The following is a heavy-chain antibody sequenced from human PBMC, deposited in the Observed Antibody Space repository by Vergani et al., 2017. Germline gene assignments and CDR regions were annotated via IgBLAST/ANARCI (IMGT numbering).Heavy chain of an antibody. Sequence: EVQMFESGGGLVQPGGSLRLSCAAPGFTFSRYAMSWVRQAPGKGLGWVSAISGSGGSTSYADSVKGRFTISRDNSKNTLYLQMNSLRAEDTAVYYCAKDYSSGWAVYYFDYWGQGTLVTVSS. V-gene: IGHV3-23*01. J-gene: IGHJ4*02. CDR2: ISGSGGST. D-gene: IGHD6-19*01. CDR1: GFTFSRYA. CDR3: AKDYSSGWAVYYFDY.